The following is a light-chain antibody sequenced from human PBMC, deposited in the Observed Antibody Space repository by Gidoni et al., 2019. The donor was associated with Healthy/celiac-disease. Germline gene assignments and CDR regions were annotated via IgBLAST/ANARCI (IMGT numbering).Light chain of an antibody. J-gene: IGKJ1*01. V-gene: IGKV1-5*03. Sequence: DIQMTQPPSTLSASVGDRVTITCRASQSISSWLAWYQQKPGKAPKLLIYKASSLESGVPSRFSGSGSGTEFTLTISSLQPDDFAPYYCQQYNSYSPTTFGQGTKVEIK. CDR3: QQYNSYSPTT. CDR1: QSISSW. CDR2: KAS.